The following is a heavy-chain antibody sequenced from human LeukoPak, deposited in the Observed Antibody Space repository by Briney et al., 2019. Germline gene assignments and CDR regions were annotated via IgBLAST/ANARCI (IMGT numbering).Heavy chain of an antibody. CDR2: IYGSGST. D-gene: IGHD2-8*01. CDR3: ARARDIVLTDAFDI. J-gene: IGHJ3*02. Sequence: SETLSLTCTHSGGSISRYYWSWIRQPARTALQWIGRIYGSGSTTYNPPLKSRLTMSVDTSKNQFSLKLSSMTVADTAVYYCARARDIVLTDAFDIWGQGTMVTVSS. CDR1: GGSISRYY. V-gene: IGHV4-4*07.